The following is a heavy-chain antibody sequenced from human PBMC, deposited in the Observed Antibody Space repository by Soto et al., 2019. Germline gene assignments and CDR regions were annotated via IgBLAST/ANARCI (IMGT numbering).Heavy chain of an antibody. V-gene: IGHV3-48*02. J-gene: IGHJ4*02. CDR2: IHGTRSII. Sequence: PGGSLRLSCAVSGFTFSTHAMNWVRQAPGKGLEWVAYIHGTRSIIYYADSVKGRFTISRDNAKNSLYLQMDSLRDEDTAVYYCARDARNADYDYWGQGTLVTSPQ. CDR1: GFTFSTHA. CDR3: ARDARNADYDY. D-gene: IGHD3-16*01.